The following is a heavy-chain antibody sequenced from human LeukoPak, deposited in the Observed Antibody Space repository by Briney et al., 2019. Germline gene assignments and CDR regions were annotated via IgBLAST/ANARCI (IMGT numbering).Heavy chain of an antibody. V-gene: IGHV1-8*01. Sequence: ASVKVSLKAAGYTFTSYHSNWVRQATGQALEWMGWMNPNCRNTGYAHKIQGGNTMTRNTSISTAYMELTSLTSMDTAVYYCARPGTVLTNDLEYWGEGTLVTVS. CDR2: MNPNCRNT. J-gene: IGHJ4*02. CDR3: ARPGTVLTNDLEY. CDR1: GYTFTSYH. D-gene: IGHD2-8*01.